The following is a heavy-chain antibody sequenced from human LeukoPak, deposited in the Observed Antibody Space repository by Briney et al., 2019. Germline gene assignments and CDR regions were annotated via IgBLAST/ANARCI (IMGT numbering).Heavy chain of an antibody. D-gene: IGHD5-24*01. Sequence: GGSLRLSCAASGFTFSSYWMSWVRQAPVKGREWVANIKQDGSEKYYVDSVKGRFTISRDNAKNSLYLQMNSLRAEDTAVYYCARLRRDGYPRRYYFDYWGQGTLVTVSS. CDR2: IKQDGSEK. CDR1: GFTFSSYW. V-gene: IGHV3-7*01. J-gene: IGHJ4*02. CDR3: ARLRRDGYPRRYYFDY.